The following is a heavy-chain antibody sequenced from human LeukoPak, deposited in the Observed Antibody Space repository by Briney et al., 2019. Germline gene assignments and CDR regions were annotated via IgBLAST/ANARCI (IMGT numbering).Heavy chain of an antibody. CDR1: GFTFSSYW. CDR2: INSDGSST. D-gene: IGHD2-2*01. Sequence: GGSLRLSCAASGFTFSSYWMHWVRQAPGKGLVWVSRINSDGSSTSYADSVKGRFTISRDNAKNTLYLQMNSLRAEDTAVYYCAKDYASGYCSSTSCYLTLCSYYYYYGMDVWGQGTTVTVSS. CDR3: AKDYASGYCSSTSCYLTLCSYYYYYGMDV. V-gene: IGHV3-74*01. J-gene: IGHJ6*02.